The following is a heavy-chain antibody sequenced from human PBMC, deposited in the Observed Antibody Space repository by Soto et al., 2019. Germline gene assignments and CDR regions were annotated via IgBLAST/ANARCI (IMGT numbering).Heavy chain of an antibody. J-gene: IGHJ6*02. D-gene: IGHD1-26*01. CDR1: GGTFSSYA. CDR2: IIPIFGTA. V-gene: IGHV1-69*13. Sequence: VASVKVSCKASGGTFSSYAISWVRQAPGQGLEWMGGIIPIFGTANYAQKFQGRVTITADESTSTAYMELSSLRSEDTAVYYCARGGWEPDADYYYYYGMDVWGQGTTVTVSS. CDR3: ARGGWEPDADYYYYYGMDV.